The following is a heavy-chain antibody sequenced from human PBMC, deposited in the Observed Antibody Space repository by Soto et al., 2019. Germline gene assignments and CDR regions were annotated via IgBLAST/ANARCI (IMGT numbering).Heavy chain of an antibody. CDR1: GYSFTGYH. J-gene: IGHJ4*02. CDR3: ASAWACNGGTCLEYFDY. CDR2: INPKSGGT. Sequence: ASVKVSCKASGYSFTGYHIHWVRQAPGQGLEWMGWINPKSGGTNYAQKFQGRVTMTRDTSISTAYMELSKLRSDDTAVYYCASAWACNGGTCLEYFDYWGQGTLVTVSS. D-gene: IGHD2-15*01. V-gene: IGHV1-2*02.